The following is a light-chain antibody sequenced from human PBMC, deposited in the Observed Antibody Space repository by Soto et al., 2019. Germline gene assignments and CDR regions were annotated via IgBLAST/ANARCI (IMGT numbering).Light chain of an antibody. CDR3: QQYGSSPLT. J-gene: IGKJ4*01. Sequence: IVLTQSPGTLSLSVGERVTLSCRASQSVSSYLAWYQQTPGQAPRLLIYDTSNRANGTPDRFSGSGSGTDFTLTISRLEPEDFTVYYCQQYGSSPLTFGGGTTVEIK. CDR1: QSVSSY. CDR2: DTS. V-gene: IGKV3-20*01.